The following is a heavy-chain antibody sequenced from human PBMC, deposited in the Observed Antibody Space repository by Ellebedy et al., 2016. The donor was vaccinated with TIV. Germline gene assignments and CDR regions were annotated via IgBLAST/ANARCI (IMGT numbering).Heavy chain of an antibody. D-gene: IGHD1-1*01. Sequence: GESLKISCAASGFTFSGYWMDWVRQAPGKGLEWVANIKKDGSDKYYVDSVEGRFTISRDNAKNSLYLQMNTLRDEDTAVYYCAREGNWNFDYWGQGTLVTVSS. CDR1: GFTFSGYW. V-gene: IGHV3-7*01. CDR2: IKKDGSDK. CDR3: AREGNWNFDY. J-gene: IGHJ4*02.